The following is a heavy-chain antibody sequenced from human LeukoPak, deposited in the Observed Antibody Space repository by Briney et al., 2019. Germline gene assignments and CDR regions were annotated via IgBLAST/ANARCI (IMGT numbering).Heavy chain of an antibody. V-gene: IGHV1-69*05. Sequence: GSSVKVSCKASGGTFSSYAISWVLQAPGQGLEWMGRIIPIFGTANYAQKFQGRVTITTDESTSTAYMELSSLRSEDTAVYYCASGPDCSGGSCYSRSYYYMDVWGKGTTVTVSS. J-gene: IGHJ6*03. CDR2: IIPIFGTA. CDR3: ASGPDCSGGSCYSRSYYYMDV. CDR1: GGTFSSYA. D-gene: IGHD2-15*01.